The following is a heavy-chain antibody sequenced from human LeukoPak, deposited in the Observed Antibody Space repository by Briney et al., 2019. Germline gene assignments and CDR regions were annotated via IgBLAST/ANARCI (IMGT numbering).Heavy chain of an antibody. V-gene: IGHV1-18*01. D-gene: IGHD3-10*01. Sequence: ASVTVSCKASGYTFTSYGISWVQQAPGQGREWMGWISAYNGKTNYAQKLQGRVTMTTDTSTSTAYMELRSLRSDDTAVYYCARGLSKYYSTAFDIWGQGTMVTVSS. CDR3: ARGLSKYYSTAFDI. J-gene: IGHJ3*02. CDR1: GYTFTSYG. CDR2: ISAYNGKT.